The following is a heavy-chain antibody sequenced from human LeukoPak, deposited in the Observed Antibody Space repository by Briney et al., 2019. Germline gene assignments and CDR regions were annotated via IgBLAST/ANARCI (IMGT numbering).Heavy chain of an antibody. CDR2: ISSSSSYI. CDR3: ATLFPPSLKMAIIPRASDY. J-gene: IGHJ4*02. CDR1: GFTFSSYS. Sequence: GGSLRLSCAASGFTFSSYSMNWVRQAPVKGLEWVSSISSSSSYIYYADSVKGRFTISRDNAKNSLYLQMNSLRAEDTAVYYCATLFPPSLKMAIIPRASDYWGQGTLVTVSS. V-gene: IGHV3-21*01. D-gene: IGHD5-24*01.